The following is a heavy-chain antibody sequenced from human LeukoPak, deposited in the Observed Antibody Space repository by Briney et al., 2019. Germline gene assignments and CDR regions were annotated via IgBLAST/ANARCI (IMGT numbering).Heavy chain of an antibody. Sequence: PGGSLRLSCAASGFSFNTHSMHWVRQAPVKGLEWVALIWYDGTNKYYLPSVEGRFTVSRDNSKNTLYLQMDSLRVEDTGIYFCARGRTQWLIYDWGQGTLVTVSS. CDR3: ARGRTQWLIYD. V-gene: IGHV3-33*03. CDR2: IWYDGTNK. D-gene: IGHD5-12*01. CDR1: GFSFNTHS. J-gene: IGHJ4*02.